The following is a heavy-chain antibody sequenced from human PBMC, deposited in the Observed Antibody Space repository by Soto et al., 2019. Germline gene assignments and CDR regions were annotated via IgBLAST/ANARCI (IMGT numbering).Heavy chain of an antibody. J-gene: IGHJ4*02. V-gene: IGHV3-74*01. CDR3: AVAVAGPTAIGY. Sequence: GGSLRLSCAASGFTFSSYWMHWVRQAPGKGLVWVSRINSDGSRTSYADSVKGRFTISRDNAKNTLYLQMNSLRAEDTSVYYCAVAVAGPTAIGYWGQGTLVTVSS. D-gene: IGHD6-19*01. CDR1: GFTFSSYW. CDR2: INSDGSRT.